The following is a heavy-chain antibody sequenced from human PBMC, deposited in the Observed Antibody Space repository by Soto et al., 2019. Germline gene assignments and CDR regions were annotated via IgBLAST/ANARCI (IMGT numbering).Heavy chain of an antibody. CDR2: INPSGGST. Sequence: QVQLVQSGAEVKKPGASVTVSCTASGYTFTSYYIHWVRQAPGQGLEWMGIINPSGGSTSYAQKFQGRVTMTRDTSTSTVNMEVSGLRSEDTAVYYCARDQEPSTLYYDYYYMDVWAKGPRSPSP. J-gene: IGHJ6*03. CDR1: GYTFTSYY. V-gene: IGHV1-46*03. CDR3: ARDQEPSTLYYDYYYMDV.